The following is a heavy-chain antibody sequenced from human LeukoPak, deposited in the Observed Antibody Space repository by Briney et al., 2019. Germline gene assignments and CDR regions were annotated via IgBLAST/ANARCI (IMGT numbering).Heavy chain of an antibody. Sequence: PSETLSLTCTVSGASIRSHYWSWIRQPPGKGLEWVGYIYTDETTNSSPSLKGRVTISVDRSQNQFSLRLTSVTAADTAVYFCARVQRVVPYLYCSMDVWGKGTTVTVSS. D-gene: IGHD2-15*01. V-gene: IGHV4-4*09. J-gene: IGHJ6*03. CDR1: GASIRSHY. CDR3: ARVQRVVPYLYCSMDV. CDR2: IYTDETT.